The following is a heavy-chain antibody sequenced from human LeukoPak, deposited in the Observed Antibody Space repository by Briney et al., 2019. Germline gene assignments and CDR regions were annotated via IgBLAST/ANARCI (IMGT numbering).Heavy chain of an antibody. CDR1: GYTLTTSD. J-gene: IGHJ6*02. CDR3: GRVQSGSLLRYGMDV. V-gene: IGHV1-8*01. Sequence: ASVKVSCKASGYTLTTSDINWVRQATGQGLEWMGWMNPNTGHTGFTQKSQGRVTMTRSISLNTAYMELSSLRSEDTAVYFCGRVQSGSLLRYGMDVWGQGTTVTVSS. D-gene: IGHD3-10*01. CDR2: MNPNTGHT.